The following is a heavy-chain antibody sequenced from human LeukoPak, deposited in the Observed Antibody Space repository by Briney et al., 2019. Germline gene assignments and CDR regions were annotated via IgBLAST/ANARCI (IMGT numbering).Heavy chain of an antibody. CDR2: IIPIFGTA. D-gene: IGHD2-2*01. CDR1: GGTFSSYA. J-gene: IGHJ3*02. V-gene: IGHV1-69*05. Sequence: GASVKVSCKASGGTFSSYAISWVRQAPGQGLEWMGGIIPIFGTANYAQKFQGRVTITTDESTSTAYMELSSLRSEDTAVYYCARDAGYCSSETCYDDAFDIWGQGTMVTVSS. CDR3: ARDAGYCSSETCYDDAFDI.